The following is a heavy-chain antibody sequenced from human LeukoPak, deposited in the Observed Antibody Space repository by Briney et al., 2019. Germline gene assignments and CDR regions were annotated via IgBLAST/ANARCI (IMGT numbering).Heavy chain of an antibody. Sequence: GGSLRLSCAASGFTFSSYWMSWVRQAPGKGLEWVANIKQDGSEKYYVDSVKGRFTISRDNAKNSLYLQMNSLRAEDTAVYYCAKDTITRSSYPGWFDPWGQGTLVTVSS. CDR3: AKDTITRSSYPGWFDP. CDR2: IKQDGSEK. J-gene: IGHJ5*02. CDR1: GFTFSSYW. D-gene: IGHD3-16*02. V-gene: IGHV3-7*03.